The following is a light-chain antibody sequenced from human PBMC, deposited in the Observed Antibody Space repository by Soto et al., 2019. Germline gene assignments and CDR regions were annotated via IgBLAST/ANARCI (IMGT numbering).Light chain of an antibody. CDR1: QSVSSY. CDR2: DAS. Sequence: EVVLTQSPVTLSLSPGERATLSCRASQSVSSYLAWYQQKPGQAPRLLIYDASKRATGIPARFSGSGSGTDFTLTICSLEPEDFAVYYCQQRSKWPSTFGGGTKVEIK. CDR3: QQRSKWPST. V-gene: IGKV3-11*01. J-gene: IGKJ4*01.